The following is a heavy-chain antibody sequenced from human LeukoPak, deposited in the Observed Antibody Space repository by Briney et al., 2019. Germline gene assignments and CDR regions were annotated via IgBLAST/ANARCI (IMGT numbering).Heavy chain of an antibody. V-gene: IGHV1-46*01. CDR3: ARDWYYYDSSGAYGMDV. CDR2: INPSGGST. CDR1: GYTXTSYY. J-gene: IGHJ6*02. Sequence: ASVKVSCKASGYTXTSYYMHWVRQAPGQGLEWMGIINPSGGSTSYAQKFQGRVTMTRDTSTSTVYMELSSLRSEDTAVYYCARDWYYYDSSGAYGMDVWGQGTTVTVSS. D-gene: IGHD3-22*01.